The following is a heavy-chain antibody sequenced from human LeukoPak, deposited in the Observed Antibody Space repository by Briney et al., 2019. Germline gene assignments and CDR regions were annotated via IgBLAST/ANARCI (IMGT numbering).Heavy chain of an antibody. CDR2: INHSGST. J-gene: IGHJ6*02. CDR1: GGSFSGYY. D-gene: IGHD2-2*01. Sequence: SETLSLTCAVYGGSFSGYYWSWIRQPPGKGLEWIGEINHSGSTNYNPSLKSRVTISVDTSKNQFSLKLSSVTAADTAVYYCASTSFQHDMDVWGQGTTVTVSS. V-gene: IGHV4-34*01. CDR3: ASTSFQHDMDV.